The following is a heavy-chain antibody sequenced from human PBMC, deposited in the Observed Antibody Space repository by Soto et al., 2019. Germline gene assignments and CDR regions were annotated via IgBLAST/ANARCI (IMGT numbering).Heavy chain of an antibody. CDR3: ARVGGGAFDI. Sequence: QVQLQESGPGLVKPSETLSLTCTVSGGSISRYYWSWIRQPPGKGLEWIGYIYYSGITNYNPSLKSRVTISVDTSKNQSSLKLSSVTAADTAVYYCARVGGGAFDIWGQGTMVTVSS. D-gene: IGHD3-16*01. J-gene: IGHJ3*02. CDR1: GGSISRYY. CDR2: IYYSGIT. V-gene: IGHV4-59*01.